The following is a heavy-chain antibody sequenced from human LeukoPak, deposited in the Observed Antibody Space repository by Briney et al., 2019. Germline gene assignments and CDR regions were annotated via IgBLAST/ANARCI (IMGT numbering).Heavy chain of an antibody. CDR2: FNPTGRP. CDR3: AKTVYDILSGFDY. Sequence: APVKVSCKATGYAFNTHYMHWVRQAPGQGLEWMGMFNPTGRPRYAQKFQGRVSMTRDTSTSTVSMELSSLRSDDTAVYYCAKTVYDILSGFDYWGQGTLVTVSS. V-gene: IGHV1-46*02. D-gene: IGHD3-9*01. J-gene: IGHJ4*02. CDR1: GYAFNTHY.